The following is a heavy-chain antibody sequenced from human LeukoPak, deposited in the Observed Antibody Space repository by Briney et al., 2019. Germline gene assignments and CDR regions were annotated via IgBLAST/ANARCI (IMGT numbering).Heavy chain of an antibody. CDR3: VRDVAPIY. CDR1: GGSISSYY. Sequence: SETLSLTCTVSGGSISSYYWSWIRQPPGKGLEWIGYIYYSGSTNYNPSLKSRVTISVDTSKNQFSLKPSSVTAADTAVYYCVRDVAPIYWGQGTLVTVSS. V-gene: IGHV4-59*01. CDR2: IYYSGST. J-gene: IGHJ4*02.